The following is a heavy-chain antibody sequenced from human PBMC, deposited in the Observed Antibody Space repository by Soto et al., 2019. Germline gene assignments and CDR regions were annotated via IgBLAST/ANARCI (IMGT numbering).Heavy chain of an antibody. CDR2: IYYSGST. V-gene: IGHV4-59*01. D-gene: IGHD1-7*01. J-gene: IGHJ6*04. CDR1: GGSISSYY. CDR3: AREGGNWNYHAGGDYYGMDV. Sequence: SETLSLTCTISGGSISSYYWSWIRQPPGKGLEWIGYIYYSGSTNYNPSLKSRVTISVDTSKNQFSLKLRSVTAADTAGYYCAREGGNWNYHAGGDYYGMDVWGKGNTVIVS.